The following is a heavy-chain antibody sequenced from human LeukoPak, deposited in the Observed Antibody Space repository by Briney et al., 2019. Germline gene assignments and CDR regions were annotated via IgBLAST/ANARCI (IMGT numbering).Heavy chain of an antibody. D-gene: IGHD3-22*01. CDR3: ATGYYYDSSGYLDY. J-gene: IGHJ4*02. Sequence: ASVKVSCKVSGYTLTELSMHWVRQAPRKGLEWMGGFDPEDGETIYAQKFQGRVTMTEDTSTDTAYMELSSLRSEDTAVYYCATGYYYDSSGYLDYWGQGTLVTVSS. V-gene: IGHV1-24*01. CDR2: FDPEDGET. CDR1: GYTLTELS.